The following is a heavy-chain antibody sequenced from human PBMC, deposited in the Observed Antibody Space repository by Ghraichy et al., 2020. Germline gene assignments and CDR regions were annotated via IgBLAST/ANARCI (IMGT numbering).Heavy chain of an antibody. D-gene: IGHD5-18*01. CDR1: GDTVNSGSYY. CDR3: ARVQATAFVDF. CDR2: IYYTGRT. V-gene: IGHV4-61*03. Sequence: SETLSLTCTVSGDTVNSGSYYWSWIRQSPGKGLESIGYIYYTGRTNYNPSLRSRVSISLDTSKNLFSLRLTSVTAADTAVYYCARVQATAFVDFWGQGTLVTVSS. J-gene: IGHJ4*02.